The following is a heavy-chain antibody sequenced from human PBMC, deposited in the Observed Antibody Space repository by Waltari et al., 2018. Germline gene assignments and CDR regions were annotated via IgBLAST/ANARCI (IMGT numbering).Heavy chain of an antibody. CDR3: AIRRGGRYYGSGTYYYASGTYYN. V-gene: IGHV3-23*03. D-gene: IGHD3-10*01. J-gene: IGHJ4*02. Sequence: EVQLLESGGGLVQPGGSLRLSCAASGFTFSSYAMSWVRQAPGKGLEWVSVMYSGDSSTYYADSVKGRFTISRDGSKNTLYLQMNSLRTEDTAVYYCAIRRGGRYYGSGTYYYASGTYYNWGQGTLVTVSS. CDR2: MYSGDSST. CDR1: GFTFSSYA.